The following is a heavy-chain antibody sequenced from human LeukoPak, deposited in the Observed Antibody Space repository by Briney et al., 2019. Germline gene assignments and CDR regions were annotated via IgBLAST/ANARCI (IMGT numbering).Heavy chain of an antibody. J-gene: IGHJ4*02. Sequence: GGSLRLSCAASGFTFSSYAMHWVRQAPGKGLEWVAVISYDGSNKYYADSVKGRFTISRDNAKNTLYLQMDSLRAEDTAMYYCAREILEPGKTHEYWGQGTLVTVSS. CDR1: GFTFSSYA. V-gene: IGHV3-30*04. CDR2: ISYDGSNK. D-gene: IGHD1-1*01. CDR3: AREILEPGKTHEY.